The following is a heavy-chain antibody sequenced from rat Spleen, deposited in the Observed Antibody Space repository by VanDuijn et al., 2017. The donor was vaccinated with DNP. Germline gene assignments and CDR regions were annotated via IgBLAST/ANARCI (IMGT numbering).Heavy chain of an antibody. CDR3: ARHMGIAAISYDS. J-gene: IGHJ2*01. CDR2: IIYDDSDT. D-gene: IGHD1-2*01. CDR1: GFTFSNYA. V-gene: IGHV5-7*01. Sequence: EVQLVESGGGLVQPGRSLKLSCAASGFTFSNYAMAWVRQSPKKGLEWVATIIYDDSDTYYRNSVKGRFTISRDNAKTTLYLQMDSLRSEDTATYYCARHMGIAAISYDSWGQGVMVTVSS.